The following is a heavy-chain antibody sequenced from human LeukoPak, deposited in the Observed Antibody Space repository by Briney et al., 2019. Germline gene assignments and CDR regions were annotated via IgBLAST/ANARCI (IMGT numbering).Heavy chain of an antibody. CDR2: ISGSGGST. J-gene: IGHJ4*02. D-gene: IGHD3-22*01. CDR3: TTFSMIVVVIPD. V-gene: IGHV3-23*01. Sequence: GGSLRLSCAASGFIFGHYAMSWVRQAPGKGLEWVSAISGSGGSTYYADSVKGRFTISRDNSKNTLYLQMNSLKTEDTAVYYCTTFSMIVVVIPDWGQGTLVTVSS. CDR1: GFIFGHYA.